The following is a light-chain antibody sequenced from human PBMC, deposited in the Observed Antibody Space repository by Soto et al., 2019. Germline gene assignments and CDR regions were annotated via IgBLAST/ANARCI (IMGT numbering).Light chain of an antibody. CDR3: ATCDDDLSVL. Sequence: QAVVTQPPSASGTPGQRVTISCSGSSSNIGRHDVYWYQHLPGTAPKVLIYRDNQRPSGVPDRFSGSKSGTSASLAISGLQSEDEADYFCATCDDDLSVLFGGGTQLTVL. CDR2: RDN. J-gene: IGLJ2*01. V-gene: IGLV1-47*01. CDR1: SSNIGRHD.